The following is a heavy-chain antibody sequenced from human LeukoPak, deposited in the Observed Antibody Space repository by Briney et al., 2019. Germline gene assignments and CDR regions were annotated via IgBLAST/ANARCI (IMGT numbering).Heavy chain of an antibody. Sequence: GGSLRLSCAASGFTVSSNYMSWVRQAPGKGLEWVSVIYSGGSTYYADSVKGRFTISRDNSKNTLYLQMNSFRAEDTAVYYCARGLCIGSGGSCYTCWFDPWGQGTLVTVSS. D-gene: IGHD2-15*01. CDR2: IYSGGST. J-gene: IGHJ5*02. V-gene: IGHV3-53*01. CDR3: ARGLCIGSGGSCYTCWFDP. CDR1: GFTVSSNY.